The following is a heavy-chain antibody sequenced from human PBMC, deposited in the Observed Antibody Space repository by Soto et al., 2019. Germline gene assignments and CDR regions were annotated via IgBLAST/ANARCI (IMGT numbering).Heavy chain of an antibody. V-gene: IGHV2-5*02. CDR2: IYWDDGK. CDR3: ARIVTSNYYYGMDV. Sequence: PTRVNHTESITLTCPLSGFSLTTRGVGVGWIRQPPGKALERIALIYWDDGKRYSPSLKSRVTVTKDTSKNQVVLTMTNMYPVDTATYYCARIVTSNYYYGMDVWGQGTTVTVSS. J-gene: IGHJ6*02. CDR1: GFSLTTRGVG. D-gene: IGHD1-26*01.